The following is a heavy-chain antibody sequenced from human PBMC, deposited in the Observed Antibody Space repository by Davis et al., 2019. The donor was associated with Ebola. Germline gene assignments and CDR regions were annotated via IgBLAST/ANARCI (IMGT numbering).Heavy chain of an antibody. CDR1: GDSVSTTSGA. CDR2: TYYNSKWYN. Sequence: HSQTLSLTCAISGDSVSTTSGAWNWIRQSPSRGLEWLGRTYYNSKWYNDYAVSVKSRITTNPDTSKNQFSLKLNSVTPEDTAVYYCAKMWWTPRRFDPWGQGTLVTVSS. D-gene: IGHD2-21*01. J-gene: IGHJ5*02. CDR3: AKMWWTPRRFDP. V-gene: IGHV6-1*01.